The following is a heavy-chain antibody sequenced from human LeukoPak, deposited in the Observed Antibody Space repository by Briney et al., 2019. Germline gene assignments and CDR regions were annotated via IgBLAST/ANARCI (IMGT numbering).Heavy chain of an antibody. CDR1: GFTFSSYA. CDR2: IRSKAYGGTT. D-gene: IGHD3-10*01. V-gene: IGHV3-49*04. Sequence: PGGSLRLSCAASGFTFSSYAMSWVRQAPGKGLEWVGFIRSKAYGGTTQYAASVKGRFSISRDDSKSIAHLQMSSLKTEDTAVYYCTRVRSGNDFDYWGQGTLVTVSS. J-gene: IGHJ4*02. CDR3: TRVRSGNDFDY.